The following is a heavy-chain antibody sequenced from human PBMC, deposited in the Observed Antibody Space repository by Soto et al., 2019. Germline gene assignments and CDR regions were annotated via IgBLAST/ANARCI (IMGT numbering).Heavy chain of an antibody. Sequence: GGSLRLSCAASGFTFSSYAMHWVRQAPGKGLEWVAVISYDGSNKYYADSVKGRFTISRDNSKNTLYLQMNSLRAEDTAVYYCARDFETIFGVVLYWGQGTLVTVSS. J-gene: IGHJ4*02. CDR1: GFTFSSYA. CDR2: ISYDGSNK. D-gene: IGHD3-3*01. V-gene: IGHV3-30-3*01. CDR3: ARDFETIFGVVLY.